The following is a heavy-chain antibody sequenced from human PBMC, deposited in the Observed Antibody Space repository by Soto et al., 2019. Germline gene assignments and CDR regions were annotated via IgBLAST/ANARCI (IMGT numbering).Heavy chain of an antibody. V-gene: IGHV4-31*03. J-gene: IGHJ6*02. CDR1: GGSINGGRYY. CDR2: IYESGTI. CDR3: ARDRGFGMDA. Sequence: QVPLQESGPGLVKPSQTLSLTCTVSGGSINGGRYYWNWIRQHPGKGLEWIGYIYESGTIDYNPSLKRRVIISEDTSKNQFSLSLISVTAADTAVYYCARDRGFGMDAWGQGTMVIVSS.